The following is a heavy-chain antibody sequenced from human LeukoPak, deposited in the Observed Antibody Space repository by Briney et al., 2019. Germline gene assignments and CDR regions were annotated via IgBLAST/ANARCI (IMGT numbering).Heavy chain of an antibody. D-gene: IGHD3-22*01. Sequence: GGSLRLSCAVSGFTVSSNYMSWVRQAPGKGLEWVSVIYSGGSTYYADSVKGRFTISRDNSKNTVYLQMNSLRAEDTAVYFCARVSNSSGYGAFDIWGQGTMVTVSS. J-gene: IGHJ3*02. CDR2: IYSGGST. CDR1: GFTVSSNY. V-gene: IGHV3-53*01. CDR3: ARVSNSSGYGAFDI.